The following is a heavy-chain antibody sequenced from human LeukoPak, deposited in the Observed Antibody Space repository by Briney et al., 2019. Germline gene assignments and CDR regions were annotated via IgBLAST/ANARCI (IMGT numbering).Heavy chain of an antibody. CDR2: IAYDGSRA. CDR1: GFTFGGYG. V-gene: IGHV3-33*01. D-gene: IGHD1-14*01. Sequence: AGGSLRLSCAGSGFTFGGYGMHWFRQTPGKGLEWVAVIAYDGSRAFYADSVKGRFIISRDNSKNTMSVQMDDLRAEDTAVYYCTRYNNDHFDYWGQGTLVTVSS. J-gene: IGHJ4*02. CDR3: TRYNNDHFDY.